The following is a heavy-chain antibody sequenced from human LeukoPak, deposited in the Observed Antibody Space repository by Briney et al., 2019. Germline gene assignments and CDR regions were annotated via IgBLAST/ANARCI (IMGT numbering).Heavy chain of an antibody. CDR1: RFTFSNAW. J-gene: IGHJ4*02. Sequence: PGGSLRLSCAASRFTFSNAWMSWVRQAPGKGLEWVGRIKSKTDGGTTYYAAPVKGRFTISRDDSKNTLYLQMISLKTEDTDVYYCTTELDGGPNNWGQGTLVTVSS. D-gene: IGHD1/OR15-1a*01. V-gene: IGHV3-15*01. CDR2: IKSKTDGGTT. CDR3: TTELDGGPNN.